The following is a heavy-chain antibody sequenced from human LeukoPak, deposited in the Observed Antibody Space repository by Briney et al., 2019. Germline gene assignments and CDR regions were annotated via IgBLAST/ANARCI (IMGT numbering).Heavy chain of an antibody. D-gene: IGHD4-17*01. CDR1: EFSVGSNY. V-gene: IGHV3-66*01. CDR2: IYSGGST. CDR3: ARDLYGDYYFDY. J-gene: IGHJ4*02. Sequence: GGSLRLSCAASEFSVGSNYMTWVRQAPGKGLEWVSLIYSGGSTYYADSVKGRFTISRDNSKNTLYLQMNSLRAEDTAVYYCARDLYGDYYFDYWGQGTLVTVSS.